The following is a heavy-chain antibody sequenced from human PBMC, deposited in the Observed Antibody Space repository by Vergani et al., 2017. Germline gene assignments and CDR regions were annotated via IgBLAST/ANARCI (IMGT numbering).Heavy chain of an antibody. CDR3: ARSAGKGGWFDP. D-gene: IGHD6-13*01. V-gene: IGHV1-69*02. Sequence: QVQLVQSGAEVKKPGSSVKVSCKASGGTFSSYTISWVRQAPGQGLEWMGRIIPILGIANYAQKFQGRVTITADKSTSTAYMELSSLSSEDTAVYYCARSAGKGGWFDPWGQGTLVTVSS. CDR1: GGTFSSYT. J-gene: IGHJ5*02. CDR2: IIPILGIA.